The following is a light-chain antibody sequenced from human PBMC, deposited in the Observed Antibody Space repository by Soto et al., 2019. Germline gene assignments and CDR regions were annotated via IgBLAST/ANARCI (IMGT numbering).Light chain of an antibody. Sequence: EIVLTQSPGTLSLSPGEGATLSCRASQSVGTYLAWYQQKPGQAPRLLIYGASSRATGIPDRFSGSGSGTDCTLTISRLEPEDVAVYYCQQYVSIPLTFGGGTKVDIK. CDR1: QSVGTY. CDR3: QQYVSIPLT. V-gene: IGKV3-20*01. J-gene: IGKJ4*01. CDR2: GAS.